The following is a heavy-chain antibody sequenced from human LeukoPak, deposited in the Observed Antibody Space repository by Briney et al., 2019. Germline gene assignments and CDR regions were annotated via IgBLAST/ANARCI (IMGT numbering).Heavy chain of an antibody. D-gene: IGHD3-10*01. CDR2: IYYDGSNK. J-gene: IGHJ6*03. CDR1: GFTFSSYG. Sequence: GGSLRLSCAASGFTFSSYGMHWVREAPGKGLEGVAVIYYDGSNKYYADSVKGRFTISRDNSKNTLYLQMNSLRAEDTAVCYCAKEGVPSFGELTYYLDFWGKGTTVTVSS. CDR3: AKEGVPSFGELTYYLDF. V-gene: IGHV3-30*18.